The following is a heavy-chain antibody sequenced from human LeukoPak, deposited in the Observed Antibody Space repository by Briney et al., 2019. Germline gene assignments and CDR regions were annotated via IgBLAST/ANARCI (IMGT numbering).Heavy chain of an antibody. Sequence: PSQTLSLTCAVSGGSISSGGYSWSWIRQPPGKELEWIGYIYYSGSTNYNPSLKSRVTISVDTSKNQFSLKLSSVTAADTAVYYCARQAGSYDILTGYSLDAFDIWGQGTMVTVSS. CDR2: IYYSGST. CDR1: GGSISSGGYS. V-gene: IGHV4-30-4*07. D-gene: IGHD3-9*01. CDR3: ARQAGSYDILTGYSLDAFDI. J-gene: IGHJ3*02.